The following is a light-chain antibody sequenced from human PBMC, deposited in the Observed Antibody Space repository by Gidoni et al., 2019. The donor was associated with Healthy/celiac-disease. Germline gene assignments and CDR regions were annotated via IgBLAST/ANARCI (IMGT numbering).Light chain of an antibody. CDR2: WAS. CDR1: QSVLYSSNNKNY. J-gene: IGKJ4*01. Sequence: IVLSQSPYSLAVSLGERATINCKSLQSVLYSSNNKNYLAWYQKKPGQPPKLLIYWASTRESGVPDRFSGSGSGTDFTLTISSLQAEDVAVYYCQQYYSTPPTFGGXTKVEIK. CDR3: QQYYSTPPT. V-gene: IGKV4-1*01.